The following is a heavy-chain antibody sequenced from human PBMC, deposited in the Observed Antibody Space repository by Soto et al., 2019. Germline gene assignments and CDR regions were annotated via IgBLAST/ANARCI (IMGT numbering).Heavy chain of an antibody. V-gene: IGHV3-33*01. Sequence: GGSLRLSCAASGFTFSSYGMHWVRQAPGKGLEWVAVIWYDGSNKYYADSVKGRFTISRDNSKNTLYLQMNSLRAEDTAVYYCARGLRSPRGPYYYGMDVWGQGTTVTVSS. CDR3: ARGLRSPRGPYYYGMDV. CDR1: GFTFSSYG. D-gene: IGHD3-3*01. J-gene: IGHJ6*02. CDR2: IWYDGSNK.